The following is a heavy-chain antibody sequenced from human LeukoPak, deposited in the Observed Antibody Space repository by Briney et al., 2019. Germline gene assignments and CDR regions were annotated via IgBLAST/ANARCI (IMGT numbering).Heavy chain of an antibody. CDR2: ISGNAGNT. D-gene: IGHD1-26*01. Sequence: GGSLRLSCAASGFTLSSYAMSWVRQAPGKGLEWVSLISGNAGNTYYADSVKGRFTISRDNSKNTLYLQMNSLRAEDTAVYYCAKDRGVGANPFDYWGQGTLVTVSS. J-gene: IGHJ4*02. CDR1: GFTLSSYA. V-gene: IGHV3-23*01. CDR3: AKDRGVGANPFDY.